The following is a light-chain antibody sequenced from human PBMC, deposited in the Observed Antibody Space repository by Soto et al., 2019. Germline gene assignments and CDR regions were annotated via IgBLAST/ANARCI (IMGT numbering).Light chain of an antibody. CDR1: SSNIGNNY. Sequence: QSGLTQPPSLSAAPGQTVTISCSGGSSNIGNNYVSWYQQVAGTTPKLLIFDNNKRPSGIPDRFSGSKSGTSATLGIAGLQTGDAADYYCATWDSSLSAWLFGGGTQLTVL. J-gene: IGLJ3*02. CDR3: ATWDSSLSAWL. CDR2: DNN. V-gene: IGLV1-51*01.